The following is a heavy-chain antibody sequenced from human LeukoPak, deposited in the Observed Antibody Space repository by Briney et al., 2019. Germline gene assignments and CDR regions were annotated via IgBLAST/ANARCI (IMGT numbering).Heavy chain of an antibody. J-gene: IGHJ6*02. D-gene: IGHD3-10*01. V-gene: IGHV3-7*01. CDR2: INQDGSDK. Sequence: GGSLRLSCAASGFSLSNYWMSWARQAPGKGLEWVANINQDGSDKYYVDSVMGRFTISKDNAKNSVYLQMNSLRPEDTAIYYCAWYGVTHGLDVWGQGTTVTVSS. CDR1: GFSLSNYW. CDR3: AWYGVTHGLDV.